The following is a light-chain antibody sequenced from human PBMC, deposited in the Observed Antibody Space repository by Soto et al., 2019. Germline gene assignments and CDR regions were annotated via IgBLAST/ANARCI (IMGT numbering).Light chain of an antibody. CDR3: CSYTSSTNYV. V-gene: IGLV2-14*01. CDR1: SSDISIYNY. Sequence: QSVLTQPASVSGSPGQSITVSCTGTSSDISIYNYVSWYQQHPGKAPKLIIYEVNNRPSGISNRFSGAKSGNTASLTISGLQVEDEADYYCCSYTSSTNYVFGAGTKVTVL. J-gene: IGLJ1*01. CDR2: EVN.